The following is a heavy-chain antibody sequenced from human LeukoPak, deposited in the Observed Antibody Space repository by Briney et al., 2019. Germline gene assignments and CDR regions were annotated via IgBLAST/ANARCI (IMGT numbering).Heavy chain of an antibody. CDR2: LSDRGDNT. J-gene: IGHJ4*02. Sequence: GGSLRLSCAASGFTFSTYAMSWVRQAPGEGLEWVSGLSDRGDNTIYADSVKGRFAISRDNSKHTVYLQMDSLRAEDTAVYYCAKSHVSTATGTGRYFDYWGQGTLVTVSS. V-gene: IGHV3-23*01. D-gene: IGHD3-9*01. CDR1: GFTFSTYA. CDR3: AKSHVSTATGTGRYFDY.